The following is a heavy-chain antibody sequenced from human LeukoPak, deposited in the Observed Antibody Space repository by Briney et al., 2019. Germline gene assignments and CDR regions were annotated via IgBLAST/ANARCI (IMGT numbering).Heavy chain of an antibody. V-gene: IGHV3-23*01. Sequence: GGSLRLSCAASGFTFSSYAMSWVRQAPGKGLEWVSAISGSGGSTYYADSVKGRFTISRDNSKNTLYLQMNSLRAEDTAVYYCARGGGGGLTVTTSYYYYGMDVWGQGTTVTVSS. D-gene: IGHD4-17*01. CDR3: ARGGGGGLTVTTSYYYYGMDV. CDR2: ISGSGGST. CDR1: GFTFSSYA. J-gene: IGHJ6*02.